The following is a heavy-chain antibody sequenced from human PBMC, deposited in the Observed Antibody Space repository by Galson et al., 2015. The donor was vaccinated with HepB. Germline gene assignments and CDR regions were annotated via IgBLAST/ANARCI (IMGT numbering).Heavy chain of an antibody. J-gene: IGHJ4*02. D-gene: IGHD3-22*01. Sequence: SLRLSCAASGFTFNNYALHWVRQAPGKGLEWVALISYDGRNKYYADSVKGRFTISRDNSKNTLYLQINSLRSEDTAVFYCARDGPSYYNDTSGYYVGYWGQGTLVTVSS. CDR1: GFTFNNYA. CDR2: ISYDGRNK. V-gene: IGHV3-30*04. CDR3: ARDGPSYYNDTSGYYVGY.